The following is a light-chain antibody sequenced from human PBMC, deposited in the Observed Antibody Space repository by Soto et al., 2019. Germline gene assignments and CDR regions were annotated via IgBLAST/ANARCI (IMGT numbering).Light chain of an antibody. CDR2: DVS. CDR1: SSDIGGYNY. J-gene: IGLJ1*01. CDR3: SSYTSSSTSYV. Sequence: QSALTQPASVSGSPGQSLTNSCAGTSSDIGGYNYVSWYQQHPGKAPTLMIYDVSNRPSGVSNRFSGSKSGNTASLTISGLQAEDEADYYCSSYTSSSTSYVFGTGTKVTVL. V-gene: IGLV2-14*01.